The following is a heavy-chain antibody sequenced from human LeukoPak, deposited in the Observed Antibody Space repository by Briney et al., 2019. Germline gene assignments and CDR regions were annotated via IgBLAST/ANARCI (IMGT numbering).Heavy chain of an antibody. Sequence: GGSLRLSCTASGFTFGDYTMPWVRQAPGKGLEWVGFIRSKAYGGTTEYAASVKGRFTISRDDSKSIAYLQMNSLKTEDTAVYYCTRTTPLYDFWSGYPTNPWGQGTLVTVSS. J-gene: IGHJ5*02. V-gene: IGHV3-49*04. D-gene: IGHD3-3*01. CDR3: TRTTPLYDFWSGYPTNP. CDR2: IRSKAYGGTT. CDR1: GFTFGDYT.